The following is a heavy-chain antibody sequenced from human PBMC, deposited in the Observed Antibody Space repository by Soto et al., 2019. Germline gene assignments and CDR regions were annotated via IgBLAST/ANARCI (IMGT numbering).Heavy chain of an antibody. J-gene: IGHJ6*02. D-gene: IGHD3-3*01. CDR3: ARDPPESGDFWSGYYIPHYYYYYGMDV. CDR2: MNPNSGNT. V-gene: IGHV1-8*01. CDR1: GYTFTSYD. Sequence: GASVKVSCKASGYTFTSYDINWVRQATGQGLEWMGWMNPNSGNTGYAQKFQGRVTMTRNTSISTAYMELSSLRSEDTAVYYCARDPPESGDFWSGYYIPHYYYYYGMDVWGQGTTVTVSS.